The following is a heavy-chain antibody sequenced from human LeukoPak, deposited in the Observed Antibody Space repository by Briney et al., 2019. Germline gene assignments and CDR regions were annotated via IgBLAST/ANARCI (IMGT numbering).Heavy chain of an antibody. CDR2: IIPIFGTA. CDR3: AAGARYYDSSGYYC. Sequence: ASVKVSFKASVGTFSSYAISWVRQAPGQGLEWMGGIIPIFGTANYAQKFQGRVTITADESTSTAYMELSSLRSEDTAVYYCAAGARYYDSSGYYCWGQGTLVTVSS. CDR1: VGTFSSYA. D-gene: IGHD3-22*01. V-gene: IGHV1-69*13. J-gene: IGHJ4*02.